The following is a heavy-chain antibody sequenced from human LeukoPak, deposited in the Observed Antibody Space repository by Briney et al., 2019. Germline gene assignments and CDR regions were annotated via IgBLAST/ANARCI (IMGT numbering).Heavy chain of an antibody. Sequence: GGSLRLSCAASGFTFSSYGMHWVRQAPGKGLEWVAVIWYDGSNKYYADSVKGRFTISRDNSKNTLYLQMNSLRAEDTAVYYCAKQYYYDSSGYFDYWGRGTLVTVSS. J-gene: IGHJ4*02. CDR2: IWYDGSNK. CDR3: AKQYYYDSSGYFDY. CDR1: GFTFSSYG. V-gene: IGHV3-33*06. D-gene: IGHD3-22*01.